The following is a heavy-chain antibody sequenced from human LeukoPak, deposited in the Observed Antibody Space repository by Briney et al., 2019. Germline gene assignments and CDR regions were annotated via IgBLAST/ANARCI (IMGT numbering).Heavy chain of an antibody. CDR2: INHSGST. Sequence: PSETLSLTCAVYGGSFSGYYWSWIRQPPGKGLEWIGEINHSGSTNYNPSLKSRVTISVGTSKNQFSLKLSSVTAADTAVYYCARGGEYGPGSYSFDYWGQGTLVTVSS. CDR1: GGSFSGYY. CDR3: ARGGEYGPGSYSFDY. J-gene: IGHJ4*02. V-gene: IGHV4-34*01. D-gene: IGHD3-10*01.